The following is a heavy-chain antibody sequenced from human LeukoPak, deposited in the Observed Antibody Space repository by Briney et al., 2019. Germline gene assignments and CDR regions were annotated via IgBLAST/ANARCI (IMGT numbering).Heavy chain of an antibody. CDR3: VRVNGWYYFDS. V-gene: IGHV5-51*01. D-gene: IGHD6-19*01. CDR2: FYPGDSDT. Sequence: GESLKISCKASGYDFTNYWIGWVRQMPGKGLEWMGIFYPGDSDTRYSPSFQGQVTISADKSITTAYLQWSSLKASDTAMYYCVRVNGWYYFDSWGQGTLVTVSS. CDR1: GYDFTNYW. J-gene: IGHJ4*02.